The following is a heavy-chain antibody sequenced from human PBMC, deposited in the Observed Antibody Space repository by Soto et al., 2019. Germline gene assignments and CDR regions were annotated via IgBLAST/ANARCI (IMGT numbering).Heavy chain of an antibody. J-gene: IGHJ4*02. V-gene: IGHV3-21*01. CDR1: GFTFSSYG. CDR2: ISSDSTYI. Sequence: GGSLRLSCAASGFTFSSYGMNWVRQAPGKGLEWVSSISSDSTYIYYAESVKGRFTISRDNAKNSLYLQMNSLRVEDTAVYYCAKNRGRDYWGQGTLVTV. CDR3: AKNRGRDY. D-gene: IGHD3-10*01.